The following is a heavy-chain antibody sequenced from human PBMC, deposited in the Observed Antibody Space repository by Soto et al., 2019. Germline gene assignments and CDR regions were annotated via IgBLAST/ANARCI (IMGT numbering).Heavy chain of an antibody. Sequence: ASVKVSCKASGYTFTSYAMHWVRQAPGQRLEWMGWINAGNGNTKYSQKFQGRVTITRDTSASTAYMGLSSLRSEDTAVYYCAREVVLRQVVISYGMDVWGQGTTVTVSS. J-gene: IGHJ6*02. CDR2: INAGNGNT. CDR1: GYTFTSYA. V-gene: IGHV1-3*01. D-gene: IGHD3-22*01. CDR3: AREVVLRQVVISYGMDV.